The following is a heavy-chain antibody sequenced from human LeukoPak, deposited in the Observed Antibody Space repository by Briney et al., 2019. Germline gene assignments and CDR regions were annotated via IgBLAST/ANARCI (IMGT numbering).Heavy chain of an antibody. Sequence: GGSLRLSCAASGFTFSSYSMNWVRQAPGKGLEWVSSISSSSSYIYYADSVKGRFTISRDNAKNSLYLQMSSLRAEDSAVYYCARVHATREIDYWGQGTLVTVSS. CDR1: GFTFSSYS. J-gene: IGHJ4*02. CDR3: ARVHATREIDY. CDR2: ISSSSSYI. V-gene: IGHV3-21*01. D-gene: IGHD1-26*01.